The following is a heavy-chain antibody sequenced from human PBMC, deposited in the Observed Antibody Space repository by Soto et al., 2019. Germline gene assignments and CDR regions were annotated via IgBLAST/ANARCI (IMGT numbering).Heavy chain of an antibody. D-gene: IGHD3-22*01. Sequence: GESLKISCKGSGYSFTSYWIGWVRQMPGKGLEWMGIIYPGDSDTRYSPSFQGQVTISADKSISTAYLQWSSLKASDTAMYYCARFGPHYYDSSGYYDYWGQGTLVTVSS. CDR3: ARFGPHYYDSSGYYDY. J-gene: IGHJ4*02. V-gene: IGHV5-51*01. CDR2: IYPGDSDT. CDR1: GYSFTSYW.